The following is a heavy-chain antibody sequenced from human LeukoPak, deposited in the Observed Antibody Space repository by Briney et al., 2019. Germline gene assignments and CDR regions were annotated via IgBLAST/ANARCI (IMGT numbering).Heavy chain of an antibody. CDR2: IIPIFGTA. Sequence: GASVKVSCKASGGTFSSYAIGWVRQAPGQGLEWMGGIIPIFGTANYAQKFQGRVTITADESTSTAYMELSSLRSEDTAVYYCASCASSTSCYAYYYYGMDVWGQGTTVTVSS. CDR3: ASCASSTSCYAYYYYGMDV. J-gene: IGHJ6*02. V-gene: IGHV1-69*13. D-gene: IGHD2-2*01. CDR1: GGTFSSYA.